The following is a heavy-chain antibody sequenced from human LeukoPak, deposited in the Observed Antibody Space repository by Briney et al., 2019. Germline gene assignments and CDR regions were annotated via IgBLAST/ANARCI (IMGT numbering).Heavy chain of an antibody. V-gene: IGHV4-4*07. CDR2: IYTSGST. D-gene: IGHD6-13*01. J-gene: IGHJ6*02. CDR3: ARDTIAAAGTHYYYGMDV. CDR1: GGSISSYY. Sequence: SETLSLTCTVSGGSISSYYWSWIRQPAGKGLEWIGRIYTSGSTNYNPSLKSRVTMSVGTSKNQFSLKLSSVTAADTAVYYCARDTIAAAGTHYYYGMDVWGQGTTVTVSS.